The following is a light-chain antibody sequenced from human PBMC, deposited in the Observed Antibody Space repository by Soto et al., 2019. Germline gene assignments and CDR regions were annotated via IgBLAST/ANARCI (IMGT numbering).Light chain of an antibody. CDR3: QQYGSSPLT. CDR1: QSISSIY. CDR2: ADS. V-gene: IGKV3-20*01. J-gene: IGKJ1*01. Sequence: DIVLTQSPGTLSLSPGERATLSCRASQSISSIYLAWYQQKPGQAPRLLIYADSNRATGIPARFSGSGSGTDFTLTISSLEPEDFAVYYCQQYGSSPLTFGQGTKVDIK.